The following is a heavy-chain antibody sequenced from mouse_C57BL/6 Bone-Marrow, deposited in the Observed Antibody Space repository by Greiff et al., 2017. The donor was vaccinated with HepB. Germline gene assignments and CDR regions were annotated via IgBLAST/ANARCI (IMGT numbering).Heavy chain of an antibody. Sequence: VKVVESGPELVKPGASVKISCKASGYAFSSSWMNWVKQRPGKGLEWIGRIYPGDGDTNYNGKFKGKATLTADKSSSTAYMQLSSLTSEDSAVYFCARSDDYDDGYAMDYWGQGTSVTVSS. CDR2: IYPGDGDT. D-gene: IGHD2-4*01. V-gene: IGHV1-82*01. J-gene: IGHJ4*01. CDR3: ARSDDYDDGYAMDY. CDR1: GYAFSSSW.